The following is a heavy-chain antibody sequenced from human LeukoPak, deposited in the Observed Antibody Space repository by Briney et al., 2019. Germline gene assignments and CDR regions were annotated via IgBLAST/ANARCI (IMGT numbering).Heavy chain of an antibody. V-gene: IGHV3-9*01. D-gene: IGHD3-3*02. CDR3: TKDVLAGGLDY. CDR1: GVNLRDHA. J-gene: IGHJ4*01. Sequence: GGSLRLSCVGSGVNLRDHAMHWVRQVPGKGLEWVSGIYWDGRTDCADSVRGRFTTSRDNAKNSLYLQMNSLRVEDTALYYCTKDVLAGGLDYWGPGTLVTVSS. CDR2: IYWDGRT.